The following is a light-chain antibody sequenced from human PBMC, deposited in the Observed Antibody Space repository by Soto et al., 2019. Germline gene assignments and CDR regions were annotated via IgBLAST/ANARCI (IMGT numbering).Light chain of an antibody. Sequence: EFVLTQSPATLSLSPGERATLSCRASQSVGSYFAWYQQKPGQAPRLLIYDAFSRATGIPARFSGSASGTDVTLTSSSLEPEDFAVYFCQQRSSWPLTFGGGTMVEIK. J-gene: IGKJ4*01. V-gene: IGKV3-11*01. CDR2: DAF. CDR3: QQRSSWPLT. CDR1: QSVGSY.